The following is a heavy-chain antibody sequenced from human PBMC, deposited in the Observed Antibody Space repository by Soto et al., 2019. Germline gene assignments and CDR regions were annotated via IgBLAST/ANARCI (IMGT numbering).Heavy chain of an antibody. D-gene: IGHD3-3*01. J-gene: IGHJ4*02. CDR1: GGSISSGTSY. V-gene: IGHV4-31*03. Sequence: QVQLQESGPGLVKPSQTLSLTCTVCGGSISSGTSYWSWIRQRPGKGLEWIGYIFYSGSFYYTPSLRGRVMILADTSKNQFTLRLSSVTAADTAVYYCARAPETPSILGVALPYFFDYWGQGALVTVSS. CDR3: ARAPETPSILGVALPYFFDY. CDR2: IFYSGSF.